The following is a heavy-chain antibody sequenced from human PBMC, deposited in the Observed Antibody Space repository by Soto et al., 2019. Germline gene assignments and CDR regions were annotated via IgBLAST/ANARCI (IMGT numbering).Heavy chain of an antibody. D-gene: IGHD3-22*01. J-gene: IGHJ6*02. V-gene: IGHV3-33*01. Sequence: QVQLVESGGGVVQPGRSLRLSCAASGFTFSSYGMHWVRQAPGKGLEWVAVIWYDGSNKYYADSVKGRFTISRDNSKNTVYLQMNSLRAEDTAVYYCARAPDYYDGSGYYYYYYGMDVWGQGTTVTVSS. CDR2: IWYDGSNK. CDR3: ARAPDYYDGSGYYYYYYGMDV. CDR1: GFTFSSYG.